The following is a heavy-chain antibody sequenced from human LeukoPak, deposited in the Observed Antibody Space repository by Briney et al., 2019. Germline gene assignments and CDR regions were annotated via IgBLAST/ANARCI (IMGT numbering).Heavy chain of an antibody. J-gene: IGHJ5*02. CDR2: TYYRSKWDN. CDR1: GDSVSNNSVA. D-gene: IGHD3-10*01. V-gene: IGHV6-1*01. Sequence: SQTLSLTCAISGDSVSNNSVAWNWIRHSPSRGLEWLGRTYYRSKWDNDYAVSVKSRITINPETAKNQFSLQLNSVAPEDTAVYYCARDMDYYGSGNYFNSRWFDPWGQGTLVTVSS. CDR3: ARDMDYYGSGNYFNSRWFDP.